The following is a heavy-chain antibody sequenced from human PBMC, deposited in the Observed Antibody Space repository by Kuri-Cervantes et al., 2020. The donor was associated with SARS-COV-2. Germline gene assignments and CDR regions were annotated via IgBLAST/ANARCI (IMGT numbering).Heavy chain of an antibody. D-gene: IGHD6-19*01. J-gene: IGHJ6*02. CDR3: ARDRGSSGWSWVYYYYGMDV. CDR1: GGTFGSYG. CDR2: ISAYNGNT. Sequence: ASVKVSCKASGGTFGSYGISWVRQAPGQGLEWMGWISAYNGNTNYAQKLQGRVTMTTDTSTSTAYMELRSLRSDDTAVYYCARDRGSSGWSWVYYYYGMDVWGQGATVTVSS. V-gene: IGHV1-18*01.